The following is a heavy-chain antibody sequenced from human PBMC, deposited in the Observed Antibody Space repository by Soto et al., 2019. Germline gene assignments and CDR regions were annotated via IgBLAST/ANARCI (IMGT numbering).Heavy chain of an antibody. CDR2: INHSGST. V-gene: IGHV4-34*01. Sequence: SETLSLTCAVYGGSFSGYYWSWIRQPPGKGLEWIGEINHSGSTNYNPSLKSRVTISVDTSKNQFSLKLSSVTAADTAVYYCARGAKWYSSSLWDRGWYYFDYWGQGTLVTVSS. CDR3: ARGAKWYSSSLWDRGWYYFDY. D-gene: IGHD6-6*01. J-gene: IGHJ4*02. CDR1: GGSFSGYY.